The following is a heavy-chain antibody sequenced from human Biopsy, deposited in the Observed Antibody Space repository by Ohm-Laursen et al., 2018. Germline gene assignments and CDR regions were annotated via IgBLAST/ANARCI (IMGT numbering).Heavy chain of an antibody. CDR1: GVTLSGYS. CDR2: ISASSSYI. Sequence: GSLRLSCTAFGVTLSGYSMNWVRQAPGKGLEWVSSISASSSYIYYADSVKGRFTVSRDNAKNSLYLEMNNLTVENTAVYYCATDGAGSYNENWGQGTLVSVSS. CDR3: ATDGAGSYNEN. D-gene: IGHD3-10*01. J-gene: IGHJ4*02. V-gene: IGHV3-21*01.